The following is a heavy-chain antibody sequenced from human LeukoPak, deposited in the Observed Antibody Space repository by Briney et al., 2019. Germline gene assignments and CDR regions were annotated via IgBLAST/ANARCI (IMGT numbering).Heavy chain of an antibody. CDR2: IYYSGST. Sequence: SETLSLTCIVSGGSISSHYWSWIRQPPGKGLEWIGYIYYSGSTNYNPSLKSRVTISVDTSKNQFSLKLSSVTAADTAVYYCARSTVEMATITPYYYYYMDVWGKGTTVTVSS. D-gene: IGHD5-24*01. CDR3: ARSTVEMATITPYYYYYMDV. V-gene: IGHV4-59*11. J-gene: IGHJ6*03. CDR1: GGSISSHY.